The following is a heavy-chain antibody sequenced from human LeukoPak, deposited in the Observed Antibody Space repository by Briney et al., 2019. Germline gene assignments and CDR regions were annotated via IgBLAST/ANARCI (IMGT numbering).Heavy chain of an antibody. CDR3: ARAYRVRFQPLLYFDY. CDR1: GFTFSSYD. D-gene: IGHD2-8*01. Sequence: GGSLRLSCAASGFTFSSYDMHWVRHATGKGLEWVSAIGTAGDTYYPGSVKGRFTISRENAKNSLYLQMNSLRAGDTAVYYCARAYRVRFQPLLYFDYWGQGTLVTVSS. J-gene: IGHJ4*02. CDR2: IGTAGDT. V-gene: IGHV3-13*01.